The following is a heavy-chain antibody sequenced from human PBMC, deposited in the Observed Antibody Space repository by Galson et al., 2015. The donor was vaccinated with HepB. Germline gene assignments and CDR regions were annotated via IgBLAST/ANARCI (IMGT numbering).Heavy chain of an antibody. Sequence: SVKVSCKASGYTFTSYGISWVRQAPGQGLEWMGWISAYNGNTNYAQKLQGRVTMTTDTSTSTAYMELRSLRSDDTAVYYCARGVAVAGTRRPFDYWGQGTLVTVSS. CDR1: GYTFTSYG. J-gene: IGHJ4*02. V-gene: IGHV1-18*04. CDR3: ARGVAVAGTRRPFDY. CDR2: ISAYNGNT. D-gene: IGHD6-19*01.